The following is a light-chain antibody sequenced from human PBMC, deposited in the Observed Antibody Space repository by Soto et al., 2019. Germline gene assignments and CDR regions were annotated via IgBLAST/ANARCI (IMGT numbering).Light chain of an antibody. CDR2: DAS. V-gene: IGKV3-11*01. CDR3: QQRKKWPPA. Sequence: EVVLTQSPATLSLSPGEGATLSCRASQSVDTELAWYQQKPGQAPRLLIYDASNRATGIPGRFSGSGSGTDFTLTITSLEPEDSAVYYCQQRKKWPPAFGGGTKAEI. CDR1: QSVDTE. J-gene: IGKJ4*02.